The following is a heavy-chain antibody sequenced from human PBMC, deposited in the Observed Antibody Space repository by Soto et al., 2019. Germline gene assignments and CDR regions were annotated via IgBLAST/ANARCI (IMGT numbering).Heavy chain of an antibody. CDR1: GYSFTSYW. V-gene: IGHV5-51*01. CDR3: ARRSTYLDGMDV. J-gene: IGHJ6*02. D-gene: IGHD2-2*01. CDR2: IYPADSDT. Sequence: GESLKISCKGSGYSFTSYWIGWVRQMPGKVLERMGIIYPADSDTRYSPPFQGQVTISADKYISTAYLQWSSLKASDTAMYYCARRSTYLDGMDVWGQGTTVTVSS.